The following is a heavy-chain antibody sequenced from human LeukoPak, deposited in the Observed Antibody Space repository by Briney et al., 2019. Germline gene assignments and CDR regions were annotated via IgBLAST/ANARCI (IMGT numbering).Heavy chain of an antibody. V-gene: IGHV3-30-3*01. D-gene: IGHD6-13*01. CDR2: ISYDGSNK. CDR1: GFTFSSYA. CDR3: ARLGIAAAGTS. Sequence: PGRSLRLSCAASGFTFSSYAMHWVRQAPGKGLEWVAVISYDGSNKYYADSVKGRFTISRDNSKNTLYLQMNSLRAEDTAVYYCARLGIAAAGTSWGQGTLVTVSS. J-gene: IGHJ5*02.